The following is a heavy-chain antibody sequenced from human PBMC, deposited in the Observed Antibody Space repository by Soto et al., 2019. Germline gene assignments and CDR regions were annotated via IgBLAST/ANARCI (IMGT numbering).Heavy chain of an antibody. CDR2: MNPYSGNT. CDR1: GYTFTTYD. CDR3: ARRKERSGPHYFDY. V-gene: IGHV1-8*01. D-gene: IGHD6-25*01. Sequence: ASVKVSCKASGYTFTTYDISWVRQATGQGLEWMGWMNPYSGNTGYAQKFQGRVTVTRNTSISTVYMELSGLRPDDTAVYYCARRKERSGPHYFDYWGQGGQVTVPQ. J-gene: IGHJ4*02.